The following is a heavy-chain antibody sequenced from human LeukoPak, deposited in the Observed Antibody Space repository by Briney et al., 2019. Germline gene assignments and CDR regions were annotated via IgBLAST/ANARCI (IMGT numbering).Heavy chain of an antibody. CDR2: IYTSGST. Sequence: SETLPLTCTVSGGSISSGSYYWSRIRQPAGKGLEWIGRIYTSGSTNYNPSLKSRVSMSLDTSKNQFSLKLSSVTAADTAVYYCARSIVVVTAIEGGFDYWGQGTLVTVSS. J-gene: IGHJ4*02. D-gene: IGHD2-21*02. CDR1: GGSISSGSYY. V-gene: IGHV4-61*02. CDR3: ARSIVVVTAIEGGFDY.